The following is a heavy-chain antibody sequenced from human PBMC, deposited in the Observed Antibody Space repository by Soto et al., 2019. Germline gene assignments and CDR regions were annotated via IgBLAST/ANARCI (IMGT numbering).Heavy chain of an antibody. J-gene: IGHJ4*02. CDR3: ARVAASITGTTSGIDY. V-gene: IGHV3-11*01. Sequence: QVQLVESGGGLVKPGGSLRLSCAASGFTFSDYYMSWIRQAPGKGLEWVSYISSSGSTIYYADSVKGRFTISRDNAKNSLDMQMNSLRAEDTAVYYCARVAASITGTTSGIDYWGQGTLVTVSS. CDR2: ISSSGSTI. CDR1: GFTFSDYY. D-gene: IGHD1-7*01.